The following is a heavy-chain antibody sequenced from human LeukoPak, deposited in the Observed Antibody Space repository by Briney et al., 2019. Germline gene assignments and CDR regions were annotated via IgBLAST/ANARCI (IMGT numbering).Heavy chain of an antibody. V-gene: IGHV3-33*01. Sequence: GGSLRLSCAASGFTFSSYGMHWVRQAPGKGLEWVAVIWYDGSNKYYADSVKGRFTISRDNAKNSLYLQMNSLRAEDTAVYYCARSYYDFWSGYNYLDYWGQGTLVTVSS. D-gene: IGHD3-3*01. CDR1: GFTFSSYG. J-gene: IGHJ4*02. CDR2: IWYDGSNK. CDR3: ARSYYDFWSGYNYLDY.